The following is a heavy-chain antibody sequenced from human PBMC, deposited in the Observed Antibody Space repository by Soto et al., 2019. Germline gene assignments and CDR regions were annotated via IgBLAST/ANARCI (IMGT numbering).Heavy chain of an antibody. CDR3: ARLAYPATTSTAYGDDAFDL. V-gene: IGHV4-39*01. CDR1: GGSIGANDYY. D-gene: IGHD1-26*01. Sequence: PSETLSITCTVSGGSIGANDYYWTWIRQPPGKGLEWIGTISHTGAAYYNPSLESRVAISVGTSENQFSLNLSSVTAADTAVYYCARLAYPATTSTAYGDDAFDLWCLGTMVS. J-gene: IGHJ3*01. CDR2: ISHTGAA.